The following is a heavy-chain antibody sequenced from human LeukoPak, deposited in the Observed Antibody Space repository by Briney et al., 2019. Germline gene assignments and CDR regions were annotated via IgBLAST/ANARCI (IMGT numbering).Heavy chain of an antibody. CDR1: GYTFTGYY. Sequence: SVKVSCKASGYTFTGYYMHWVRQAPGQGLEWMGRINPNSGGTNYAQKFQGRVTMTRDTSISTAYMELSRLRSDDTAVYYCASDITDYYDSSGYAFDIWGQGTMVTVSS. CDR2: INPNSGGT. V-gene: IGHV1-2*06. CDR3: ASDITDYYDSSGYAFDI. D-gene: IGHD3-22*01. J-gene: IGHJ3*02.